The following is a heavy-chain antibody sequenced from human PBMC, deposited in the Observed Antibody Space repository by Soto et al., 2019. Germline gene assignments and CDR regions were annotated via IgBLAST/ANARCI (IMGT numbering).Heavy chain of an antibody. CDR1: GYTVTTHY. Sequence: QVQLVQSGAEVKKPGASVKISCTASGYTVTTHYMHWVRQAPGRGREWMGAINPGSGAAKYTQTFQARVTMTRDTSTNTVYMEMSALRSEDTAGFYCARGGEVGVAGSAAFDMWGQGTMVTVSS. CDR2: INPGSGAA. V-gene: IGHV1-46*01. CDR3: ARGGEVGVAGSAAFDM. J-gene: IGHJ3*02. D-gene: IGHD3-3*01.